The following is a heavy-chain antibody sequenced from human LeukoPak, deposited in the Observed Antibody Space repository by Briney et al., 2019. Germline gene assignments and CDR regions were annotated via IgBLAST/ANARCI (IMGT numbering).Heavy chain of an antibody. CDR2: INHSGST. CDR1: GGSFSGYY. CDR3: ARGDFWSGYGLVGFDY. J-gene: IGHJ4*02. Sequence: SETLSLTCAVYGGSFSGYYWSWIRQPPGKGLEWIGEINHSGSTNYNPSLKSRVTISVGTSKNQFSLKLSSVTAADTAVYYCARGDFWSGYGLVGFDYWGQGTLVTVSS. D-gene: IGHD3-3*01. V-gene: IGHV4-34*01.